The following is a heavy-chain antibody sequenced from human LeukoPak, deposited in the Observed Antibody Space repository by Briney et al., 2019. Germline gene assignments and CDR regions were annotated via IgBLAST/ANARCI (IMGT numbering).Heavy chain of an antibody. J-gene: IGHJ3*02. Sequence: ETLSLTCAVYGGSFSGYYWSWVRQAPGKGLEWVANIKQDGSEKYYVDSVKGRFTISRDNAKNSLYLQMNSLRAEDTAVYYCARAPRYCSGGSCYGEAFDIWGQGTMVTVSS. CDR3: ARAPRYCSGGSCYGEAFDI. V-gene: IGHV3-7*03. D-gene: IGHD2-15*01. CDR2: IKQDGSEK. CDR1: GGSFSGYY.